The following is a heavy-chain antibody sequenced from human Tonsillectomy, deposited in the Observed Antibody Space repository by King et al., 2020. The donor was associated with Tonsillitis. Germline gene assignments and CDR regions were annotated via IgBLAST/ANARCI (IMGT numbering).Heavy chain of an antibody. CDR2: ISYDGSNK. CDR3: ARESYCDSSGYHDY. V-gene: IGHV3-30*01. J-gene: IGHJ4*02. Sequence: VQLVESGGGVVQPGRSLRLSCAASGFTFSNYAMHWVRQAPGKGLEWVAVISYDGSNKYYADSVKGRFTISRDNSKNTLYLQMNILRAEDTAVYYCARESYCDSSGYHDYWGQGTLVTVSS. CDR1: GFTFSNYA. D-gene: IGHD3-22*01.